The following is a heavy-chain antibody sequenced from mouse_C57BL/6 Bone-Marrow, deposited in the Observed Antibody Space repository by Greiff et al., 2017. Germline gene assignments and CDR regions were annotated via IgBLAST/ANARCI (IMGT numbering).Heavy chain of an antibody. V-gene: IGHV1-20*01. J-gene: IGHJ3*01. CDR1: GYSFTGYF. Sequence: EVQLQQSGPELVKPGASVKISCKASGYSFTGYFMNWVMQSHGKSLEWIGRINPYNGDTFYNQKFKGKATLTVDKSSSTAYMELRSLTSEDSAVYYCARSRYDYPFAYWGQGTLVTVSA. D-gene: IGHD2-4*01. CDR2: INPYNGDT. CDR3: ARSRYDYPFAY.